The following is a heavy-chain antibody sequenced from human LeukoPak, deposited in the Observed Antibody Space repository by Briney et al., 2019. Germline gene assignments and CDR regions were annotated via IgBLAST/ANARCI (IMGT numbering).Heavy chain of an antibody. Sequence: GALSLSCTASGFTFSNYWMSWVRQAPGKGLEWVANIKQDGSDRYYVDSVKGRFTISRDNAKNSLYLQMNSLRAEDTAVYYCARDRALYHTRGYYYTEDDYWGQGTLVTVSA. CDR3: ARDRALYHTRGYYYTEDDY. V-gene: IGHV3-7*01. CDR1: GFTFSNYW. J-gene: IGHJ4*02. D-gene: IGHD3-22*01. CDR2: IKQDGSDR.